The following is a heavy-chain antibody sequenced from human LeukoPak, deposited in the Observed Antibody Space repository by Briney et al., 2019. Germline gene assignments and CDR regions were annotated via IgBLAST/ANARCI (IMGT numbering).Heavy chain of an antibody. V-gene: IGHV3-13*01. CDR2: IGHAGDT. D-gene: IGHD1-26*01. CDR3: AALGDSIY. J-gene: IGHJ4*02. Sequence: GGSRRLSCAASGFAFRSYDMHWVRQVSGKGLEWVSAIGHAGDTYYADSVKGRFTISREDAQNYFFLKMNSLRAGDTSVYFCAALGDSIYWGQGTLVTVSS. CDR1: GFAFRSYD.